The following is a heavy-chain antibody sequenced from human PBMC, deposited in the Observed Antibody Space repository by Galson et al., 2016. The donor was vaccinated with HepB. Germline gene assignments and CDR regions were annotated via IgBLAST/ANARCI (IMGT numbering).Heavy chain of an antibody. Sequence: SVKVSCKASGGTFSSSAISWVRQAPRQGLEWMGGIIPVFGTANYAQKFQGRVTITADESTSTAFMELSSLRSEDTAVYYCARLKGLGYYYFGMDVWGQGTTVTVSS. CDR2: IIPVFGTA. V-gene: IGHV1-69*13. J-gene: IGHJ6*02. D-gene: IGHD3-16*01. CDR1: GGTFSSSA. CDR3: ARLKGLGYYYFGMDV.